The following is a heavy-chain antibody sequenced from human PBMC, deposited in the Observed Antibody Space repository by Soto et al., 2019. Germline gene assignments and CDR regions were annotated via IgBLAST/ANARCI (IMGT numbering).Heavy chain of an antibody. CDR2: ISGSGGSI. D-gene: IGHD2-2*01. Sequence: EVQLLESGGGLVQPGGSLRLSCAASGFTFSSYAMSWVRQAPGKGLEWVSAISGSGGSIYYADSVKGRFTISRDNSKNTLYLQMNSLRAEDTAVYYCAKELYCSSTSCYGPFDYWGQGTLVTVSS. CDR1: GFTFSSYA. CDR3: AKELYCSSTSCYGPFDY. V-gene: IGHV3-23*01. J-gene: IGHJ4*02.